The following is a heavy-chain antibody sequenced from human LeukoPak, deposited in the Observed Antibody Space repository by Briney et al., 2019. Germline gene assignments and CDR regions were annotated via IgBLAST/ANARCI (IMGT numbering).Heavy chain of an antibody. D-gene: IGHD6-19*01. CDR2: ISYSGGNT. Sequence: GGSLRLSCAASGFAFSGYAMSWVRQAPGKGLEWVSAISYSGGNTYYADSVKGRFTISRDNSKNTLYLQMNSLRAEDSAVYYCAKSKYGSGWYGEAYYFDYWGQGTLVTVSS. V-gene: IGHV3-23*01. J-gene: IGHJ4*02. CDR3: AKSKYGSGWYGEAYYFDY. CDR1: GFAFSGYA.